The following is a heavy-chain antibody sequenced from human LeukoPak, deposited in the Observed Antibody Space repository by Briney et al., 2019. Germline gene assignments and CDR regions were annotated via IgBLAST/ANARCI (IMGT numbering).Heavy chain of an antibody. CDR1: GGSFSGYY. D-gene: IGHD3-10*01. CDR3: ARARSTYYYGSGSYYSGLQH. J-gene: IGHJ1*01. Sequence: PSETLSLTCAVYGGSFSGYYWSWIRQPPGKGLEWIGEINHSGSTNYNPSLKSRVTISVDTSKNQFSLKLSSVTAADTAVYYCARARSTYYYGSGSYYSGLQHWGQGTLVTVSS. V-gene: IGHV4-34*01. CDR2: INHSGST.